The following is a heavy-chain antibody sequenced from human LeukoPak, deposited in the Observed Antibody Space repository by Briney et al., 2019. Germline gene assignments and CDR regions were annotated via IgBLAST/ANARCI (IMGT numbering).Heavy chain of an antibody. V-gene: IGHV3-23*01. J-gene: IGHJ4*02. D-gene: IGHD3-22*01. Sequence: GGSLRLSCAASGFSFSSYAMSWVRQAPGKGLEWVSGISGSGGSTYYADSVKGRFTISRDNSKNTLYLQMNSLRAEDTAVYYCARGYDSSGYFDYWGQGTLVTVSS. CDR2: ISGSGGST. CDR1: GFSFSSYA. CDR3: ARGYDSSGYFDY.